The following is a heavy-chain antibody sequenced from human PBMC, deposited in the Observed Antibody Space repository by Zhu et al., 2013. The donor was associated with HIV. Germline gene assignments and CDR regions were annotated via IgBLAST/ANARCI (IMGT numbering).Heavy chain of an antibody. V-gene: IGHV4-39*07. CDR2: IYYSGST. CDR3: ARRYYYYYMDV. CDR1: GGSISSSSYY. J-gene: IGHJ6*03. Sequence: VQLQESGPGLVKPSETLSLTCTVSGGSISSSSYYWGWIRQPPGKGLEWIGSIYYSGSTYYNPSLKSRVTISVDTSKNQFSLKLSSVTAADTAVYYCARRYYYYYMDVWGKGTTVTVSS.